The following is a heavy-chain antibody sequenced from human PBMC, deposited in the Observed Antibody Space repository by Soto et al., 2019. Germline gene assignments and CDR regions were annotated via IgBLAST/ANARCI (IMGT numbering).Heavy chain of an antibody. CDR3: AKGGSAALIAPSGRDNWFDP. D-gene: IGHD6-13*01. CDR2: INQDGGGT. V-gene: IGHV3-7*03. J-gene: IGHJ5*02. Sequence: PGGSLRLSCVASGFTFISSFMGWVRQAPGKGLEWVANINQDGGGTYYVDSVEGRFTISRDNAKDSLYLQMNSLRPEDTAVYYCAKGGSAALIAPSGRDNWFDPWGQGTQVTVSS. CDR1: GFTFISSF.